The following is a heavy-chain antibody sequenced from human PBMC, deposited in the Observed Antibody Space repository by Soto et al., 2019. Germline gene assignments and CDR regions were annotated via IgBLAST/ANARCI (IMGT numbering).Heavy chain of an antibody. D-gene: IGHD3-3*01. V-gene: IGHV3-30-3*01. CDR1: QFTFSSFT. Sequence: QLPLVESGGGVVQPGKSLRVSCAASQFTFSSFTMHWVRQAPGKGLAWVAVISNDGRNKFYADSVKGRFTISRDNSKNTLFLQMNSLTAEDTAVYYCARGGYYTFWNGSIGTYWGQGTLVTVSS. J-gene: IGHJ4*02. CDR3: ARGGYYTFWNGSIGTY. CDR2: ISNDGRNK.